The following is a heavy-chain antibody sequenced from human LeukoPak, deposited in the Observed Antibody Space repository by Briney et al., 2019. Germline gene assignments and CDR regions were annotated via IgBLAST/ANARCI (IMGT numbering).Heavy chain of an antibody. V-gene: IGHV4-34*01. CDR1: GGSFSGYY. CDR2: INHSGST. Sequence: SETLSLTCAVYGGSFSGYYWSWIRQPPGKGLEWIGEINHSGSTNYNPSLKSRVTISVDTSKNQFFLKLSSVTAADTAVYYCARGALYYYDSSGSLDYWGQGTLVTVSS. CDR3: ARGALYYYDSSGSLDY. D-gene: IGHD3-22*01. J-gene: IGHJ4*02.